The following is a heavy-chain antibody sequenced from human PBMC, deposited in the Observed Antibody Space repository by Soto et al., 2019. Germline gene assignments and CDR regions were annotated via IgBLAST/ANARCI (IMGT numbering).Heavy chain of an antibody. CDR1: GGSVSSGSYY. J-gene: IGHJ4*02. Sequence: SETLSLTCTVSGGSVSSGSYYWSWIRQPPGKGLEWIGYIYYSGSTNYNPSLKSRVTISVDTSKNQFSLKLSSVTAADTAVYYCARARKQLVGVDFDYWGQATLVTLSS. CDR3: ARARKQLVGVDFDY. CDR2: IYYSGST. D-gene: IGHD6-13*01. V-gene: IGHV4-61*01.